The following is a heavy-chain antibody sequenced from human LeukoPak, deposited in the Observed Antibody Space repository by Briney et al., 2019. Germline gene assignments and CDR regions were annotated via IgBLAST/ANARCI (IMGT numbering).Heavy chain of an antibody. CDR2: ISSDGSST. Sequence: GGSLRLSCAASGFTFSSYWMHWVRQAPGKGLVWVSRISSDGSSTSCADSVKGRFTVSRDNAKNTLYLQMNSLRAEDTAVYYCAKTVVTSRGAFDIWGQGTMVTVSS. D-gene: IGHD4-23*01. CDR3: AKTVVTSRGAFDI. V-gene: IGHV3-74*01. J-gene: IGHJ3*02. CDR1: GFTFSSYW.